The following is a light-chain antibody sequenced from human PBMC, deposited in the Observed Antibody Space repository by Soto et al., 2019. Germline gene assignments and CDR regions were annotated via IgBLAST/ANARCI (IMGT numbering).Light chain of an antibody. CDR2: DVG. CDR1: SSDVGGYNY. Sequence: QSVLTQPPSASGSPGQSVTISCTGTSSDVGGYNYVSWYQHRPGEVPKLIIYDVGNRPSGVSARFSGSKSGDTASLTISGLRAEDEADYYCNSYRNTAARYVFGTGTKVTV. V-gene: IGLV2-14*03. CDR3: NSYRNTAARYV. J-gene: IGLJ1*01.